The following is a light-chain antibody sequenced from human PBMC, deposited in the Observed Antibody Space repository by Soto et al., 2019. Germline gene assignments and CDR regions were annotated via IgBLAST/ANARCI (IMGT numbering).Light chain of an antibody. V-gene: IGKV3-11*01. CDR1: QSVSTY. CDR2: DAS. CDR3: KERTIWPIP. Sequence: NLSLSPGGRATLSFMASQSVSTYLVWYQQKPGQAPRLLIYDASNRATGIPARFSGSGSGTDFTLTISILEPEDFTVYYCKERTIWPIPFGQGTR. J-gene: IGKJ5*01.